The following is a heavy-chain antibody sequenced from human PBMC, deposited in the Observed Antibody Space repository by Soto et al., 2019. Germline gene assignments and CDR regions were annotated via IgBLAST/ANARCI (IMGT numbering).Heavy chain of an antibody. CDR3: ARRYGSAIDY. D-gene: IGHD1-26*01. V-gene: IGHV4-61*08. J-gene: IGHJ4*02. CDR2: IYYSGST. Sequence: SETLSLTCTVSGGSINSGGYYWNWIRQHPGKGLEWIGYIYYSGSTNCNPSLKSRVTISVDTSKNQFSLKLSSVTAADTAVHYCARRYGSAIDYWGQGTLVTVS. CDR1: GGSINSGGYY.